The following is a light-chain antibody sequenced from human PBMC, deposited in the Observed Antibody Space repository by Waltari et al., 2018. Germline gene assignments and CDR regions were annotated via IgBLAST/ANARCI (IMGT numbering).Light chain of an antibody. Sequence: QSVLTQPPSASETPGQRVTISCSGSHSNLGSNYLYWYQQLPGTAPKLLIYRNNLRPPGVPDRFSASKYGTLASLVISGLRSEDEGVYYCASWDDSHYVFGGGTTVTVL. CDR3: ASWDDSHYV. CDR1: HSNLGSNY. V-gene: IGLV1-47*01. J-gene: IGLJ1*01. CDR2: RNN.